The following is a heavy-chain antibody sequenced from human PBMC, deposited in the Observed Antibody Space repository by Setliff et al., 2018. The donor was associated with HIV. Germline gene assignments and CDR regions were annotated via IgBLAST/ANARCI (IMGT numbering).Heavy chain of an antibody. CDR3: AKICDVPSKPGPYYYSMDV. CDR2: ISVCAGST. V-gene: IGHV3-23*01. Sequence: GGSLRLSCAASGFNFKTYGMTWVRQAPGKGLEWVALINGISVCAGSTYYADSVRGRFTISKDNSKNTLFLKLNSLRVDDTAVYYCAKICDVPSKPGPYYYSMDVWGKGTTVTVSS. J-gene: IGHJ6*03. CDR1: GFNFKTYG.